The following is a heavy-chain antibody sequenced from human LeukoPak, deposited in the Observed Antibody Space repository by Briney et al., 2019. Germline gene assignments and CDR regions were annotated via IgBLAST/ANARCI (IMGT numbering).Heavy chain of an antibody. CDR3: ARGRSSGPYFFDC. CDR2: ISGSGFST. V-gene: IGHV3-23*01. CDR1: EFALERYT. Sequence: GGSLRLSCEVSEFALERYTMSWVRQAPGKGLEWVSSISGSGFSTYYADSVKGRFTISRDNSKNTLYLQMNSLRADDTAVYYCARGRSSGPYFFDCWGQGTLVTVSS. J-gene: IGHJ4*02. D-gene: IGHD3-22*01.